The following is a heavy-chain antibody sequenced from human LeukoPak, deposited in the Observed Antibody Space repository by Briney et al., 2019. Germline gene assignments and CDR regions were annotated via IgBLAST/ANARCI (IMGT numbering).Heavy chain of an antibody. D-gene: IGHD5-18*01. Sequence: GGSLRLSCAASGFTFSSHWMHWVRQVPGKGLVWVSRIKNDGSSTTYADSVKGRFTISRDNAKNTLYLQMNSLRAEDTTVYYCARDRGYSYGEWGQGTLVTVSS. J-gene: IGHJ4*02. CDR1: GFTFSSHW. CDR3: ARDRGYSYGE. CDR2: IKNDGSST. V-gene: IGHV3-74*01.